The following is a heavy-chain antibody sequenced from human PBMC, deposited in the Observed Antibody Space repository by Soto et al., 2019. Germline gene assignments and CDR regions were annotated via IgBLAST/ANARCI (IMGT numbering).Heavy chain of an antibody. J-gene: IGHJ6*02. V-gene: IGHV4-39*01. CDR1: GGSISSYY. CDR2: IFYSGST. Sequence: PSETLSLTCTVSGGSISSYYWGWIRQPPGKGLEWIGSIFYSGSTYYNPSLKSRVTISVDTSKNQFSLKLSSVTAAGTAVYYCARHLTYCSDGSCYSDFPYYGMDVWGQGTTVTVSS. CDR3: ARHLTYCSDGSCYSDFPYYGMDV. D-gene: IGHD2-15*01.